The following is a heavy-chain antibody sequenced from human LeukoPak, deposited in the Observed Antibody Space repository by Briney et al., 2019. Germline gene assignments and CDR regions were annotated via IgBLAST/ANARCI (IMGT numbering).Heavy chain of an antibody. V-gene: IGHV3-21*01. J-gene: IGHJ4*02. Sequence: PGGSLKLSCAASGFTFSSYSMNWVRQAPGKGLEWVSSISSSSSYIYYADSVKGRFTISRDNAKNSLYLQMNSLRAEDTAVYYCATFTFGGAINPGWGQGTLVTVSS. D-gene: IGHD3-16*01. CDR1: GFTFSSYS. CDR3: ATFTFGGAINPG. CDR2: ISSSSSYI.